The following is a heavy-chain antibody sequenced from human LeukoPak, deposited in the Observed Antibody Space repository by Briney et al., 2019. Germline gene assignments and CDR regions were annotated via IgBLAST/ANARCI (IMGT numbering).Heavy chain of an antibody. Sequence: PSEALSLTCTVSGGSISSYYWSSIRQSPVKGLEWIGDISNSGSTSYNPSLKSRVTISIDTSKNQFSLKLSSVTAADTAVYYCGRDALVGYFSYYYMDVWGKGTTVTVSS. CDR3: GRDALVGYFSYYYMDV. V-gene: IGHV4-59*01. D-gene: IGHD2-15*01. J-gene: IGHJ6*03. CDR2: ISNSGST. CDR1: GGSISSYY.